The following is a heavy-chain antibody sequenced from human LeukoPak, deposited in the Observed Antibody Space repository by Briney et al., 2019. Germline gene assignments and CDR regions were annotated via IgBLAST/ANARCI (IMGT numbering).Heavy chain of an antibody. D-gene: IGHD6-6*01. CDR2: IIPIFGTA. CDR3: ARVGTTYSSSWFDP. V-gene: IGHV1-69*05. Sequence: GASVKVSCKASGGTFSSYATSWVRQAPGQGLEWMGGIIPIFGTANYAQKLQGRVTMTTDTSTSTAYMELRSLRSDDTAVYYCARVGTTYSSSWFDPWGQGTLVTVSS. CDR1: GGTFSSYA. J-gene: IGHJ5*02.